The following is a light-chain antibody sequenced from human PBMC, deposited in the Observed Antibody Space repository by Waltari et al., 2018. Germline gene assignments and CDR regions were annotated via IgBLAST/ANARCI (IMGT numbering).Light chain of an antibody. Sequence: QSVLTQPPSVSGAPGQRVTISCTGSSSNIGTGSDVHWYQHLPGTAPTPLICDNNSPPSGVPDRVSGSESGTSASLAITGLQAEDEADYFCQSYDSSLSASVFGGGTRLTVL. V-gene: IGLV1-40*01. CDR3: QSYDSSLSASV. CDR1: SSNIGTGSD. J-gene: IGLJ3*02. CDR2: DNN.